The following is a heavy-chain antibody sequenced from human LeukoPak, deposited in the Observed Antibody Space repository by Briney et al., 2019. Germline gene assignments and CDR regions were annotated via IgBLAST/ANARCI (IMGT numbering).Heavy chain of an antibody. V-gene: IGHV1-18*01. D-gene: IGHD3-3*01. CDR1: GYTFTSYG. Sequence: EASVKVSCKASGYTFTSYGISWVRQAPGQGLEWMGWISAYNGNTNYAQKLQGRVTMTTDTSTSTAYMELRSLRSDDTAVYYCARVPVLRFLEWLGFDYWGQGTLVTVSS. J-gene: IGHJ4*02. CDR2: ISAYNGNT. CDR3: ARVPVLRFLEWLGFDY.